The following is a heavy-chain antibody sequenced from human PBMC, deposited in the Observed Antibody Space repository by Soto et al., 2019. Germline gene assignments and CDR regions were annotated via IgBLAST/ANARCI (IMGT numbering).Heavy chain of an antibody. J-gene: IGHJ4*02. V-gene: IGHV3-30-3*01. D-gene: IGHD2-8*02. CDR1: GFSFSISP. CDR3: ARDPKTTGGQHWAFNYFDS. CDR2: ISYDGTNK. Sequence: HPGGSLRLSCAASGFSFSISPMHWVRQAPGKGPEWVALISYDGTNKFYADSVKGRFTISRDNSKSTLYLHVDSLRPEDAAVYYCARDPKTTGGQHWAFNYFDSWGQGTLVTSPQ.